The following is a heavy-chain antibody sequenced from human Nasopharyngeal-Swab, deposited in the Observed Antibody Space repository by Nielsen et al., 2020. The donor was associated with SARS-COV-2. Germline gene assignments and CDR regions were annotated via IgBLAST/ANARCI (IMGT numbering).Heavy chain of an antibody. Sequence: SETLSLTCTVSGGSISTYSWRWIRQPPGKGLEWIGYIHFSGTTNYNPSLKSRVTISVDTSKNQFSLKLSSVTAADTAVYYCARDHSYYDSNGYYFDYWGLGTLVTVSS. V-gene: IGHV4-59*01. CDR1: GGSISTYS. CDR3: ARDHSYYDSNGYYFDY. J-gene: IGHJ4*02. D-gene: IGHD3-22*01. CDR2: IHFSGTT.